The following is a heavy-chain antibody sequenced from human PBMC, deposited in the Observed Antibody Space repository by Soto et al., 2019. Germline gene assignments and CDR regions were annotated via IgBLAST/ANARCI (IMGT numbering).Heavy chain of an antibody. D-gene: IGHD3-22*01. V-gene: IGHV1-69*12. J-gene: IGHJ4*02. Sequence: QVQLVQSGAEVKKPGSSVKVSCKASGGTFSSYAISWVRQAPGQGLEWMGGIIPIFGTANYAQKFQGRVTITADESTSTAYMELSSLRSGDTAVYYCARARRYYYDSSGYYQPHYYWGQGTLVTVSS. CDR3: ARARRYYYDSSGYYQPHYY. CDR2: IIPIFGTA. CDR1: GGTFSSYA.